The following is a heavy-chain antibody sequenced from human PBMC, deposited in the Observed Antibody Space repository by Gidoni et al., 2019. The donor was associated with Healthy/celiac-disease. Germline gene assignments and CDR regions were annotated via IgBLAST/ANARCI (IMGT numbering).Heavy chain of an antibody. Sequence: QLQLQESGPGLVKPSETLSLTCTVSGGSISSSSYYWGWIRQPPGKGLEWIGSIYYSGSTYYNPSLKSRVTISVDTSKNQFSLKLSSVTAADTAVYYCARRSYDYSNPNWFDPWGQGTLVTVSS. CDR2: IYYSGST. J-gene: IGHJ5*02. CDR3: ARRSYDYSNPNWFDP. D-gene: IGHD4-4*01. V-gene: IGHV4-39*01. CDR1: GGSISSSSYY.